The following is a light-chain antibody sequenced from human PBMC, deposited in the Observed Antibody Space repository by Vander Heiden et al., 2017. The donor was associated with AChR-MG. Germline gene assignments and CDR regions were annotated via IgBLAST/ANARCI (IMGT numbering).Light chain of an antibody. CDR1: SSNIGINT. Sequence: QSVLTQPPSASGTPGHRVTVSCSGSSSNIGINTVNWYQQLPGPAPTLLIYSNNQRPSGVPDRFSGSKSGTSASLAISGLQSEDEADYYCAAWDDSLNGVVFGGGTKLTVL. J-gene: IGLJ2*01. CDR3: AAWDDSLNGVV. V-gene: IGLV1-44*01. CDR2: SNN.